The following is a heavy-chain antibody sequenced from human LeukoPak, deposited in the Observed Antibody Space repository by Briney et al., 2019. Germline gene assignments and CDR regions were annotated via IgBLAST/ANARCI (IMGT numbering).Heavy chain of an antibody. CDR3: ARTGIWSGYYTFDY. Sequence: SETLSLTCTVSGGSISRYYWSWIRQPPGEGLEWIGYIYYTGTTNYNPSLKYRVTMSVDTSKNQFSLKLSSVTTADTAVYYCARTGIWSGYYTFDYWGQGSLVTVSS. CDR1: GGSISRYY. V-gene: IGHV4-59*01. J-gene: IGHJ4*02. D-gene: IGHD3-3*01. CDR2: IYYTGTT.